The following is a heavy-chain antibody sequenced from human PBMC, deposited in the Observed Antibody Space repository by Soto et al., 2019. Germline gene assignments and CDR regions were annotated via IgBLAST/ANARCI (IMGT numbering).Heavy chain of an antibody. V-gene: IGHV4-34*01. D-gene: IGHD3-3*01. CDR3: ARAMYYDFWSGTQRSWFDP. CDR2: INHSGST. CDR1: GGSFSGYY. Sequence: SETLSLTCAVYGGSFSGYYWSWIRQPPGKGLEWIGGINHSGSTNYNPSLKSRVTISVDTSKNQFSLKLSSVTAADTAVYYCARAMYYDFWSGTQRSWFDPWGQGTLVTVSS. J-gene: IGHJ5*02.